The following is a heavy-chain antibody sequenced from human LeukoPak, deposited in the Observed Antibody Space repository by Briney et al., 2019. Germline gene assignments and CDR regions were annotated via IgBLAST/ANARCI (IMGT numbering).Heavy chain of an antibody. CDR3: ARDVRDYYYYYMDV. J-gene: IGHJ6*03. V-gene: IGHV1-2*02. CDR2: INPNSGGT. CDR1: GYTFTGYY. Sequence: GASVKVSCKASGYTFTGYYMHWVRQAPGQGLEWMGWINPNSGGTNYAQKFQGRVTMTRDTSISTAYMELSRLRSDDTAVYYCARDVRDYYYYYMDVWGKGTTVTVSS.